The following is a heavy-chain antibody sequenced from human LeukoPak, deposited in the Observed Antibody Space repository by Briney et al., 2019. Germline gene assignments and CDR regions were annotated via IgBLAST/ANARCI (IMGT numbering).Heavy chain of an antibody. D-gene: IGHD3-22*01. CDR1: GDSISSGDYY. J-gene: IGHJ4*02. V-gene: IGHV4-30-4*01. CDR2: IYYSGST. Sequence: PSETLSLTCTVSGDSISSGDYYWSWIRQPPGKGLEWIGYIYYSGSTYYNPSLKSRVTISVDTSKNQFSLKLSSVTAADTAVYYCARELDSGYFDYWGQGTLVTVSS. CDR3: ARELDSGYFDY.